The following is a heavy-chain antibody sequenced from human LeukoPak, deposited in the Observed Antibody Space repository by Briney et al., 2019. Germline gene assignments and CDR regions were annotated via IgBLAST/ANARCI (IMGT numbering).Heavy chain of an antibody. CDR3: AKDMVRGIRYFDY. CDR1: GFTFSSYG. CDR2: ISGSGGST. Sequence: PGGSLRLSCAASGFTFSSYGMTWVRQAPGKGLEWVSGISGSGGSTYYADSVKGRFTISRDNSKNTLYLQMNSLRAEDTAVYYCAKDMVRGIRYFDYWGQGTLVTVSS. J-gene: IGHJ4*02. V-gene: IGHV3-23*01. D-gene: IGHD3-10*01.